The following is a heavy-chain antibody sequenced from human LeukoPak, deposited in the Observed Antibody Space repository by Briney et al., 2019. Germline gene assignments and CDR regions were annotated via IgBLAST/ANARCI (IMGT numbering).Heavy chain of an antibody. V-gene: IGHV3-23*01. CDR1: GFTFSSYA. Sequence: GGSLRLSCAASGFTFSSYAMSWVRQAPGKGLEWVSAISGSGGSTYYADSVKGRFTISRDNSKNTLYLQMNSLRAEDTAVYHCAKGSEITMIDWFAFDIWGQGTMVTVSS. D-gene: IGHD3-22*01. J-gene: IGHJ3*02. CDR3: AKGSEITMIDWFAFDI. CDR2: ISGSGGST.